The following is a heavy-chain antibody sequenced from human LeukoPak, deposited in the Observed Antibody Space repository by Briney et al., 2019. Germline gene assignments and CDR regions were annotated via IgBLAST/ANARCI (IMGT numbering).Heavy chain of an antibody. CDR3: ARETEGYCSSTSCPLKY. D-gene: IGHD2-2*01. J-gene: IGHJ4*02. CDR2: IIPIFGTA. CDR1: GSTFSSYA. Sequence: GASVKVSCKASGSTFSSYAISWVRQAPGQGLEWMGGIIPIFGTANYAQKFQGRVTITADKSTSTAYMELSSLRSEDTAVYYCARETEGYCSSTSCPLKYWGQGTLVTVSS. V-gene: IGHV1-69*06.